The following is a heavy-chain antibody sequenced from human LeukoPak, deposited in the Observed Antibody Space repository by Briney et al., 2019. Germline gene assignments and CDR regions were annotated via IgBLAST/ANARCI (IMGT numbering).Heavy chain of an antibody. D-gene: IGHD5-24*01. J-gene: IGHJ4*02. CDR2: MNPNSGNT. Sequence: ASVKVSCKASGYTFTSYDINWVRQATGQGLEWMGWMNPNSGNTGYAQKFKGRVTMTRNTSISTAYMELSSLRSEDTAVYYCARAIYPRDGFDYWGQGTLVTVSS. V-gene: IGHV1-8*01. CDR3: ARAIYPRDGFDY. CDR1: GYTFTSYD.